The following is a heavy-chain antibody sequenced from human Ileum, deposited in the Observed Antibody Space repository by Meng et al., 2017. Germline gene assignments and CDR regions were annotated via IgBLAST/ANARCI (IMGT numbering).Heavy chain of an antibody. D-gene: IGHD1-26*01. CDR2: IFDTGPP. CDR3: AASLDGNRFDP. V-gene: IGHV4-30-4*01. CDR1: GGSISSGDYY. J-gene: IGHJ5*02. Sequence: VQLQESGPGLVKSSQTLSLTCTVSGGSISSGDYYWSWIRQPPGKGLEWIGYIFDTGPPSYSPHLRSRLSISMDTSKNQFSLRLTSVSAADTAVYYCAASLDGNRFDPWGQGTLVTVSS.